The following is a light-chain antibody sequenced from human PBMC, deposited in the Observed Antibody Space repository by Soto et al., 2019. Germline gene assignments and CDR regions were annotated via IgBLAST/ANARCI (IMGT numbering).Light chain of an antibody. Sequence: QSVLTQPASVSGSPGQSITISCTGTSSDVGGYNYVSWYQQHPGEAPKLMIYEVSNRPSGVSNRFSGSKSGNTASLTISGLQAEDEADYYCSSYTSSSTQVFGTGTKVTVL. CDR2: EVS. CDR1: SSDVGGYNY. J-gene: IGLJ1*01. V-gene: IGLV2-14*01. CDR3: SSYTSSSTQV.